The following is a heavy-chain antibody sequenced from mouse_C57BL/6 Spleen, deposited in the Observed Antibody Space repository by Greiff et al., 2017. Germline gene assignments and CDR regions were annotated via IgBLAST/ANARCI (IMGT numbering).Heavy chain of an antibody. V-gene: IGHV10-1*01. CDR3: VRQGPTYEFAY. CDR2: IRNKSNNYAT. CDR1: GFSFNTYA. Sequence: DVKLVESGGGLVQPKGSLKLSCAASGFSFNTYAMNWVRQAPGKGLEWVARIRNKSNNYATYYADSVKDRFTISRDDSESMLYLQMNNLKTEDTAMYYCVRQGPTYEFAYWGQGTLVTVSA. J-gene: IGHJ3*01. D-gene: IGHD5-5*01.